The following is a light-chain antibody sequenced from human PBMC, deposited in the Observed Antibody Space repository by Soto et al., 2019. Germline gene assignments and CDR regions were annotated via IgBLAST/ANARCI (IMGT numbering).Light chain of an antibody. J-gene: IGLJ2*01. CDR3: LLYYGGAPSWV. V-gene: IGLV7-43*01. Sequence: QAVVTQEPSLTVSPGGTVTLTCASSTGAVTSGHYPNWFQQKPGQAPRALIYSTSNKQSWTPARFSGSLLGGKAALTLSGVQPEDEADYYCLLYYGGAPSWVFGGGTQLTVL. CDR1: TGAVTSGHY. CDR2: STS.